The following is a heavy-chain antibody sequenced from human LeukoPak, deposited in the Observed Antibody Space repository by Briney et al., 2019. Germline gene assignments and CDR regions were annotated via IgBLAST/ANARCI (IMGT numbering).Heavy chain of an antibody. Sequence: SQTLSLTCTVSGGSISSGDYYWSWIRQPPGKGLEWIGYIYYSGSTHYNPSLKRRVTISVDTSKNQCSLKLSSVTAADTAVYYCARGDYPSWFDPWGQGTLVTVSS. CDR2: IYYSGST. V-gene: IGHV4-30-4*01. CDR1: GGSISSGDYY. J-gene: IGHJ5*02. D-gene: IGHD4-17*01. CDR3: ARGDYPSWFDP.